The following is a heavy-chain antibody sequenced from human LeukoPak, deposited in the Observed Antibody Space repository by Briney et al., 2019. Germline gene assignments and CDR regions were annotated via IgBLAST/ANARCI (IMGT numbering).Heavy chain of an antibody. V-gene: IGHV3-20*04. D-gene: IGHD3-22*01. Sequence: GGSLRLSCAASGFTFDDYGMSWVRQAPGKGLEWVSGINWNGGSTGYADSVKGRFTISRDNAKNSLYLQMNSLRAEDTALYYCARDYYDSSGYYYFDYWGQGTLVTVSS. CDR2: INWNGGST. J-gene: IGHJ4*02. CDR1: GFTFDDYG. CDR3: ARDYYDSSGYYYFDY.